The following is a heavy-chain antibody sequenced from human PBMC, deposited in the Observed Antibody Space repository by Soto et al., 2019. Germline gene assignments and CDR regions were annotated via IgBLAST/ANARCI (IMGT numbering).Heavy chain of an antibody. Sequence: SETLSLTCTVSGGSISSYYWSWIRQPPGKGLEWIGYIYYSGSTNYNPSLKSRVTISVDTSKNQFSLKLTSVIAADTAVYYCARDGDGCIHPWGQGVLVTVSS. CDR1: GGSISSYY. CDR3: ARDGDGCIHP. CDR2: IYYSGST. V-gene: IGHV4-59*12. D-gene: IGHD2-8*01. J-gene: IGHJ5*02.